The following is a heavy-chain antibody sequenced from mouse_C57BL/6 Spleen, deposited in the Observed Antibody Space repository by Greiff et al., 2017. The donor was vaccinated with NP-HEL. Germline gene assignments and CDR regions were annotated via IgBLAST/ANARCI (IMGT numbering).Heavy chain of an antibody. V-gene: IGHV2-2*01. D-gene: IGHD1-1*01. CDR1: GFSLTSYG. J-gene: IGHJ1*03. CDR2: IWSGGST. CDR3: ARNQGDYYGSEYFDV. Sequence: VQLQESGPGLVQPSQSLSITCTVSGFSLTSYGVHWVRQSPGKGLEWLGVIWSGGSTDYNAAFISRLSISKDNSKSQVFFKMNSLQADDTAIYYCARNQGDYYGSEYFDVWGTGTTVTVSS.